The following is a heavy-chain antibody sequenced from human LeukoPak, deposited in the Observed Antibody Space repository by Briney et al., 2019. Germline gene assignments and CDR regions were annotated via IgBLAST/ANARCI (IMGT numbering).Heavy chain of an antibody. D-gene: IGHD3-9*01. CDR2: IYTSGST. J-gene: IGHJ4*02. CDR3: ARDGDYDILTLGD. V-gene: IGHV4-61*02. CDR1: GGSISSSSYY. Sequence: SETLSLTCTVSGGSISSSSYYWSWIRQPAGKGLEWIGRIYTSGSTNYNPSLKSRVTMSVDTSKNQFSLKLSSVTAADTAVYYCARDGDYDILTLGDWGQGTLVTVSS.